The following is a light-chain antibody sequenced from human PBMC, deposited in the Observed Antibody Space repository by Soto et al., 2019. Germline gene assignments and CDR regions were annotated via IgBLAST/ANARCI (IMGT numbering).Light chain of an antibody. J-gene: IGKJ2*01. CDR3: QQSYSAPVT. CDR1: QSITRY. Sequence: DIQMTQSPSSLSASVGDRVTITCRASQSITRYLNWYQQIPGKAPKLLIYAASSLQSGVPSRFSGSGSGTDFTLTISSLQPEDFATYSCQQSYSAPVTFGQGTKLEIK. CDR2: AAS. V-gene: IGKV1-39*01.